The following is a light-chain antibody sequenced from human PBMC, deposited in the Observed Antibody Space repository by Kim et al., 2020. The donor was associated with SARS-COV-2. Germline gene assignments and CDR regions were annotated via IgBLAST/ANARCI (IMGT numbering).Light chain of an antibody. CDR1: SLRSYY. V-gene: IGLV3-19*01. Sequence: ALGQTVKITCQGDSLRSYYASWYQQKPGQAPVLVIYGKNSRPSEIPDRFSGSSSGITASLTITGTQAEDEADYYCKSRDNSGNHVVFGGGTKLTVL. CDR3: KSRDNSGNHVV. J-gene: IGLJ3*02. CDR2: GKN.